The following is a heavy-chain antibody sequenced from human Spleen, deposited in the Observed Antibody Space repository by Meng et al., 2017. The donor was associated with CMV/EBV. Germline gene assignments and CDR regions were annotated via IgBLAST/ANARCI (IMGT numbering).Heavy chain of an antibody. CDR1: GGSVSSGSYY. CDR3: ARVGGIASQYYYFDS. CDR2: IYYSGST. Sequence: SETLSLTCTVSGGSVSSGSYYWSWIRQPPGKGLEWIGYIYYSGSTNYNPSLKSRVTISVDTSKNQFSLKLSSVTAADTAVYYCARVGGIASQYYYFDSWGQGTLVTVSS. V-gene: IGHV4-61*01. D-gene: IGHD6-13*01. J-gene: IGHJ4*02.